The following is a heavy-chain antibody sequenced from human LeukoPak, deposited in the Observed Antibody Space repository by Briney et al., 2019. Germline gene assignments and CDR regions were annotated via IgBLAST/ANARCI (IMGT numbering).Heavy chain of an antibody. D-gene: IGHD3-22*01. CDR2: INPNSGNT. V-gene: IGHV1-8*01. J-gene: IGHJ4*02. CDR1: GYTFTSYD. Sequence: ASVKVSCKASGYTFTSYDINWVRQATGQGLEWMGWINPNSGNTGYVQKFQGRVTMTRNTSISTAYMELSSLRSEDTAVYYCARVAAYYYDSSQLGDWGQGTLVTVSS. CDR3: ARVAAYYYDSSQLGD.